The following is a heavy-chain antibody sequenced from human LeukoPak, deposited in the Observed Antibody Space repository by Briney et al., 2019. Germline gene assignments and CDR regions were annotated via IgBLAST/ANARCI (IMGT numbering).Heavy chain of an antibody. J-gene: IGHJ4*02. Sequence: SETLSLTCTVSGGSISSYYWSWIRQPPGKGLEWIGSIYYSGSTYYNPSLKSRVTISVDTSKNQFSLKLSSVTAADTAVYYCARPLLRGYSYGYGYWGQGTLVTVSS. CDR1: GGSISSYY. CDR3: ARPLLRGYSYGYGY. CDR2: IYYSGST. D-gene: IGHD5-18*01. V-gene: IGHV4-59*05.